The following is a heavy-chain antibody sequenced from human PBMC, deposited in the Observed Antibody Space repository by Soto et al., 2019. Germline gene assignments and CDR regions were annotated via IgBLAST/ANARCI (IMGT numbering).Heavy chain of an antibody. D-gene: IGHD2-2*01. Sequence: GWSLRLSCAASGFTFSNYGLSWVRQAPGKGLEWVSIFSGGGYNTYYADSVKGRFSISRDSFKNTLYLQMNSLRAEDTAVYYCAKGPYAAIYYYYMDVWGKGTTVTVSS. CDR3: AKGPYAAIYYYYMDV. CDR2: FSGGGYNT. CDR1: GFTFSNYG. V-gene: IGHV3-23*01. J-gene: IGHJ6*03.